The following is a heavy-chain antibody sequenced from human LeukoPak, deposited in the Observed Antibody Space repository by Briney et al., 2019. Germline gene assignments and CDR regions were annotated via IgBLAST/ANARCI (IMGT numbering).Heavy chain of an antibody. J-gene: IGHJ4*02. D-gene: IGHD6-19*01. CDR2: IYDGGTT. CDR3: ARVAAGFFDY. CDR1: GFTVTDNY. Sequence: GGSLRLSCAASGFTVTDNYMNWVRQSSGKGLELVSVIYDGGTTFYADSVKGRFTISRDNSKNTLYLQMNSLRAEDTAVYYCARVAAGFFDYWGQGTLVTVSS. V-gene: IGHV3-66*01.